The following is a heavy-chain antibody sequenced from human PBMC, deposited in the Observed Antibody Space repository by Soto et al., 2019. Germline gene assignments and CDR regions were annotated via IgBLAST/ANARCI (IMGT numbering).Heavy chain of an antibody. CDR1: GGAVSSSVQY. CDR3: ARDLRCSSTSRPWNYYGMDV. CDR2: IYYSGST. D-gene: IGHD2-2*01. V-gene: IGHV4-61*08. Sequence: PSETLSRTCAVSGGAVSSSVQYWSWSRQPPGKGLEWSGNIYYSGSTNYNPSLKSRVTISVDTSKNQFSLKLSSVTASDTAVYYCARDLRCSSTSRPWNYYGMDVWGQGTTVTVSS. J-gene: IGHJ6*02.